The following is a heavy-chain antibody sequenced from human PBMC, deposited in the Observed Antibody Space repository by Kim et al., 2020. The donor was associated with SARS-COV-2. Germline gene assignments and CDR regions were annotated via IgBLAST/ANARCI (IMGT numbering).Heavy chain of an antibody. D-gene: IGHD3-16*02. Sequence: GGSLRLSCAASGFTFSSYSMNWVRQAPGKGLEWVSSISSSSSYIYYADSVKGRFTISRDNAKNSLYLQMNSLRAEDTAVYYCAREVWALSVWGSYRPLDYWGQGTLVTVSS. V-gene: IGHV3-21*01. CDR1: GFTFSSYS. J-gene: IGHJ4*02. CDR3: AREVWALSVWGSYRPLDY. CDR2: ISSSSSYI.